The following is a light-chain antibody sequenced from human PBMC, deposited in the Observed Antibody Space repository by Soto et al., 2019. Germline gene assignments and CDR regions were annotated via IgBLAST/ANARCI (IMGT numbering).Light chain of an antibody. CDR2: RVS. CDR1: QSLVYSDGNTY. J-gene: IGKJ1*01. Sequence: DVVMTQSPLSLPVTLGQPASISCRSSQSLVYSDGNTYLSWFQQRPGQSPRRLIYRVSNRDSGVPDRFSGSGSGTEFTLKISRVEAEDVGVYYCMQGTHWPPWTFGQGTKVEIK. V-gene: IGKV2-30*01. CDR3: MQGTHWPPWT.